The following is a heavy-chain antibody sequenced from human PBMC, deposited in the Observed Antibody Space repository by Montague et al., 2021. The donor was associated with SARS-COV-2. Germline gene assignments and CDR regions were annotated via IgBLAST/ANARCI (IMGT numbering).Heavy chain of an antibody. CDR1: GGSISSGGYY. Sequence: SETLSLTCTVSGGSISSGGYYWSWIRQHPGKGLEWIGEINHSGSTNYNPSLKSRVAISVDTSKNQFSLKLSSVTAADTAVYYCARGPHSSSWHYYYYYGMDDWGQGTTVTVSS. D-gene: IGHD6-13*01. J-gene: IGHJ6*02. CDR2: INHSGST. CDR3: ARGPHSSSWHYYYYYGMDD. V-gene: IGHV4-39*07.